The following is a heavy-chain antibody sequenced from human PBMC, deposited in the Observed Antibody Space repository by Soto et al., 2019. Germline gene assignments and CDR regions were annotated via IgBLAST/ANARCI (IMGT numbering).Heavy chain of an antibody. CDR2: IYTSGST. CDR1: GGTIISYY. Sequence: LYLTCTGYGGTIISYYWSWIRQPAGKGLEWIGRIYTSGSTNYNPSLKSRVTMSVDTSKNQFSLKLSSVTAADTAVYYCARDMGRYCSSTSCYQYGMDVWGQGTTFTVSS. J-gene: IGHJ6*02. CDR3: ARDMGRYCSSTSCYQYGMDV. V-gene: IGHV4-4*07. D-gene: IGHD2-2*01.